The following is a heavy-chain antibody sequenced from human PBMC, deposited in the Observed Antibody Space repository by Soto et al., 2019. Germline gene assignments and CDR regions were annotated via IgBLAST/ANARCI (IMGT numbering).Heavy chain of an antibody. Sequence: VGSLRLSCAASGFPFSTYAMHWVRQAPGKGLEWVAVVWYDGTDKNYADSVKGRFTISGDNSKSTLYLQMDHLRVEDTGVYHCARTDCSSSDCPRDLVGAVTMDYWGQGTPVTVSS. CDR2: VWYDGTDK. CDR1: GFPFSTYA. V-gene: IGHV3-33*01. J-gene: IGHJ4*02. D-gene: IGHD2-2*01. CDR3: ARTDCSSSDCPRDLVGAVTMDY.